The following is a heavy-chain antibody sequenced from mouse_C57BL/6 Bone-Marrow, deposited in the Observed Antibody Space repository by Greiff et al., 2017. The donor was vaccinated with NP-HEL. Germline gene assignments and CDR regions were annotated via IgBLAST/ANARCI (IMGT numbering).Heavy chain of an antibody. D-gene: IGHD2-3*01. V-gene: IGHV1-64*01. CDR1: GYTFTSYW. J-gene: IGHJ1*03. CDR2: IHPNSGST. CDR3: ARFADGYYRYFDV. Sequence: VQLQQPGAELVKPGASVKLSCKASGYTFTSYWMHWVKQRPGQGLEWIGMIHPNSGSTNYNEKFKSKATLTVDKSSSTAYMQLSSLTSEDSAVYYCARFADGYYRYFDVWGTGTTVTVSS.